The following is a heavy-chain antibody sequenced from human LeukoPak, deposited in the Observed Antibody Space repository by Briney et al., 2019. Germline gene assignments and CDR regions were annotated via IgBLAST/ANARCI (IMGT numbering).Heavy chain of an antibody. J-gene: IGHJ4*02. V-gene: IGHV4-30-4*08. Sequence: PSQTLSLTCTASGGSISSGDYYWSWIRQPPGKGLEWIGYIYYSGSTYYNPSLKSRVTVSVDTSKNQFSLKLSSVTAADTAVYYCARDSRLWFGGSYAFDYWGQGTLVTVSS. D-gene: IGHD1-26*01. CDR2: IYYSGST. CDR1: GGSISSGDYY. CDR3: ARDSRLWFGGSYAFDY.